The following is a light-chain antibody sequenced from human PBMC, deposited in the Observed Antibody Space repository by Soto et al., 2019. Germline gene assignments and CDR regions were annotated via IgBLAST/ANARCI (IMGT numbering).Light chain of an antibody. Sequence: EIVMTQSPATLSVSPGGGATLSCRASQSVRSERLAWYQQKPGQAPRLVIFDASTRATGIPERFSGSGSGTHFTLTITSLEPEDFAVYYCQEYDGAPPVTFGLGTRLEIK. CDR2: DAS. CDR3: QEYDGAPPVT. V-gene: IGKV3-20*01. J-gene: IGKJ5*01. CDR1: QSVRSER.